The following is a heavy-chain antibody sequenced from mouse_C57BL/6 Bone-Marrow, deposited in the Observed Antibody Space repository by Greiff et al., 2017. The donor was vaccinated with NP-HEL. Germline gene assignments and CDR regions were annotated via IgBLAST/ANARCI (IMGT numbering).Heavy chain of an antibody. V-gene: IGHV14-1*01. CDR2: IDPEDGDT. J-gene: IGHJ3*01. CDR3: TTFFIYYYGSSPAWFAY. Sequence: EVQLQQSGAELVRPGASVKLSCTASGFNIKDYYMHWVKQRPEQGLEWIGRIDPEDGDTEYAPKFQGKATMTADTSSNTAYLQLSSLTSEDTAVYYCTTFFIYYYGSSPAWFAYWGQGTLVTVSA. CDR1: GFNIKDYY. D-gene: IGHD1-1*01.